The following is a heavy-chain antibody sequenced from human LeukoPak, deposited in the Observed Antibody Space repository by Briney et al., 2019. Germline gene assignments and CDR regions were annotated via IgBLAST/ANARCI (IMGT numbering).Heavy chain of an antibody. CDR3: ARIPRDDILTGNIDYYYYYGMDV. J-gene: IGHJ6*02. CDR1: GGSIRSYY. D-gene: IGHD3-9*01. Sequence: SETLSLTCTVSGGSIRSYYWSWIRQPPGKGLEWIGYIYYSGSTNYNPSLKSRVSISVDTSKNQFSLKLSSVTAADTAVYYCARIPRDDILTGNIDYYYYYGMDVWGQGTTVTVSS. CDR2: IYYSGST. V-gene: IGHV4-59*01.